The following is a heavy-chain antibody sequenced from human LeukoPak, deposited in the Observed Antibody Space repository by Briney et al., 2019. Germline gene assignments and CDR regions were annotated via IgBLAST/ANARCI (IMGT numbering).Heavy chain of an antibody. Sequence: KTGGSLRLSCAASGFTFSSYNMNWVRQAPGKGLEWVSSITSGSSYIYYADSVKGRFTISRDNAKNSLYLQMNSLRAEDTAVYYCARASTAGGWYFWDAFDIWGQGTMVTVSS. D-gene: IGHD6-19*01. V-gene: IGHV3-21*01. CDR3: ARASTAGGWYFWDAFDI. CDR1: GFTFSSYN. CDR2: ITSGSSYI. J-gene: IGHJ3*02.